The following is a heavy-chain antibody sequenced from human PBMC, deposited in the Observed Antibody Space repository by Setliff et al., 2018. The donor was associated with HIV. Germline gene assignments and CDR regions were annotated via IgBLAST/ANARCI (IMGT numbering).Heavy chain of an antibody. CDR3: GKDILPGGLAK. V-gene: IGHV3-9*01. D-gene: IGHD3-10*01. CDR2: IIWNSGFT. J-gene: IGHJ4*02. Sequence: SCEGSGFTFKNYVMHWVRQVPGKGPEWVAGIIWNSGFTGYADSVKGRFTISRDNAKNSLYLQMNSPRLEDTALYYCGKDILPGGLAKWGQGTLVTVSS. CDR1: GFTFKNYV.